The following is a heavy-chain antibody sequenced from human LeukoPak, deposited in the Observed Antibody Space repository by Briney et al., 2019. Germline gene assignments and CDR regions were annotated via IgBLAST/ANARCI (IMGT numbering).Heavy chain of an antibody. CDR2: ISGSGGST. J-gene: IGHJ4*02. D-gene: IGHD6-13*01. V-gene: IGHV3-23*01. Sequence: GGSLRLSCAASGFTFSSYGMSWVRQAPGKGLEWVSAISGSGGSTYYADSVKGRFTISRDNSKNTLYLQMNSLRAEDTAVYYCALSSSWYGGFFDYWGQGTLVTVSS. CDR3: ALSSSWYGGFFDY. CDR1: GFTFSSYG.